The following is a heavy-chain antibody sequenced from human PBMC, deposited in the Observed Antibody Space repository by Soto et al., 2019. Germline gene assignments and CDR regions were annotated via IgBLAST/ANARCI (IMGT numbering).Heavy chain of an antibody. Sequence: QVQLVQSGAEVKKPGASVKVSCKASGYTFTRYGISWVRQAPGQGLEWMGGFCAYNGNTNYAQKLQRSVTMTTHTSTNTAYMQLSSLRSDDTAVYFFPRRKGRYNWNYPSIFDYGGQGTLVTVSS. CDR1: GYTFTRYG. CDR3: PRRKGRYNWNYPSIFDY. D-gene: IGHD1-7*01. V-gene: IGHV1-18*01. CDR2: FCAYNGNT. J-gene: IGHJ4*02.